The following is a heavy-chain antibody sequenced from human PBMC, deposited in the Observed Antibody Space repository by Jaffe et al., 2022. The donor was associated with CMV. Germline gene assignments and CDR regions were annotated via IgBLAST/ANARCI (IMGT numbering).Heavy chain of an antibody. CDR2: ISWNSGSI. J-gene: IGHJ6*02. CDR1: GFTFDDYA. Sequence: EVQLVESGGGLVQPGRSLRLSCAASGFTFDDYAMHWVRQAPGKGLEWVSGISWNSGSIGYADSVKGRFTISRDNAKNSLYLQMNSLRAEDTALYYCAKDIRGPYCSGGSCYKSYYYYYGMDVWGQGTTVTVSS. D-gene: IGHD2-15*01. CDR3: AKDIRGPYCSGGSCYKSYYYYYGMDV. V-gene: IGHV3-9*01.